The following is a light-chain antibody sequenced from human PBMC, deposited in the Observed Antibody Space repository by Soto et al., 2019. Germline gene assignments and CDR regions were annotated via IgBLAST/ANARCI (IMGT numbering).Light chain of an antibody. Sequence: QSALAQPASVSGSPGQSITISCTGISTDVGSHDLVSWYKHPPGKAPKLIIYEGSKRPSGVSNRFFGSKSGNTASLTISWLQAEDEADYYCCSYAGSSALLFGGGTQLTVL. V-gene: IGLV2-23*01. J-gene: IGLJ2*01. CDR2: EGS. CDR1: STDVGSHDL. CDR3: CSYAGSSALL.